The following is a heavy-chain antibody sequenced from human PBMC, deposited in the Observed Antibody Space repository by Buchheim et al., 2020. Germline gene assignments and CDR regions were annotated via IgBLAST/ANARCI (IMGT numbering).Heavy chain of an antibody. Sequence: EVQLVESGGGLVQPGGSLRLSCAASGFTFSSYEMNWVRQAPGKGLEWVSYISSSGSTIYYADSVKGRFTISRDNAKNSLYLQMNSLRAEDTAVYYSARAGYCSSTSCYIQGIFYYYYYGMDVWGQGTT. J-gene: IGHJ6*02. CDR3: ARAGYCSSTSCYIQGIFYYYYYGMDV. D-gene: IGHD2-2*02. CDR1: GFTFSSYE. CDR2: ISSSGSTI. V-gene: IGHV3-48*03.